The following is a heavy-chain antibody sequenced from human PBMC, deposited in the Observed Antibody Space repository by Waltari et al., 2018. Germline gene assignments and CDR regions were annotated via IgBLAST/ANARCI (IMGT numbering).Heavy chain of an antibody. CDR3: ARRAGADY. V-gene: IGHV3-74*01. J-gene: IGHJ4*02. CDR2: INRDGSST. Sequence: EVQLVESGGCLVQPGGSLRLSCAASGFTFSSYWMHWVRQAPGKGLGWVSRINRDGSSTRYADSVKGRFTIFRDNAKNTLYLQMNSLRAEETAVDFCARRAGADYRGQGTLVTVSS. CDR1: GFTFSSYW.